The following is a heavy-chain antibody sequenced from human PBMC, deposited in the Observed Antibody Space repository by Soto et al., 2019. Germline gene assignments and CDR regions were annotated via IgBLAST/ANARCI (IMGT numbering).Heavy chain of an antibody. J-gene: IGHJ6*02. CDR3: ARGGGDIVVVPAAIDSPYYSGMDV. V-gene: IGHV1-69*01. Sequence: GLEWMGGIIPIFCTANYAQKFQGRVTITADESTSTAYMELSSLRSEDTAVYYCARGGGDIVVVPAAIDSPYYSGMDVWGQRTTVSVSS. CDR2: IIPIFCTA. D-gene: IGHD2-2*01.